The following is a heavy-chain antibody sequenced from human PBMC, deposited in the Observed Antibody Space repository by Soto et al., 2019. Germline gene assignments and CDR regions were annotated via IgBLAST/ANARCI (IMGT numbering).Heavy chain of an antibody. V-gene: IGHV4-30-4*01. CDR1: GGSISSGDYF. Sequence: SETLSLTCTVSGGSISSGDYFWSWIRQPPGKGLEWIGYIHYSGSTYFNPSLKSRVIISLDMSKNQFSLKLSSVTAADTAVYYCARGAGFNFRWFDPWGQGTLVTVSS. CDR3: ARGAGFNFRWFDP. D-gene: IGHD6-13*01. CDR2: IHYSGST. J-gene: IGHJ5*02.